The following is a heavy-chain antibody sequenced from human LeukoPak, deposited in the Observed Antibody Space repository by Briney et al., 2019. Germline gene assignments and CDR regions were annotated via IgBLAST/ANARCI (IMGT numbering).Heavy chain of an antibody. CDR1: GDSISSQY. V-gene: IGHV4-59*11. D-gene: IGHD3-9*01. CDR2: ISHSGST. J-gene: IGHJ4*02. Sequence: SETLSLTCTVSGDSISSQYWSWIRRPPGKVLEWIGHISHSGSTKYNPSLKSRVTISVDTSKNQFSLKLSSVTAAETAIYYCAKVTGYYEVGFDYWGQGTLVTVSS. CDR3: AKVTGYYEVGFDY.